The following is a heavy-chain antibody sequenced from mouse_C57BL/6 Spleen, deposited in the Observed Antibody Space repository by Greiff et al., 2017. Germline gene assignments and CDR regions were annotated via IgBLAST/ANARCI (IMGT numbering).Heavy chain of an antibody. Sequence: QVQLQQPGAELVKPGASVMLSCKASGYTFTSYWMHWVKLRPGRGHKRIGRVDPNSGGTKYNEKFKTKPTLTVDKTTSTGYRLISSRTTEESAVYYCAREHYGNYLDYWGQGTTITVSS. D-gene: IGHD2-1*01. CDR1: GYTFTSYW. V-gene: IGHV1-72*01. CDR3: AREHYGNYLDY. J-gene: IGHJ2*01. CDR2: VDPNSGGT.